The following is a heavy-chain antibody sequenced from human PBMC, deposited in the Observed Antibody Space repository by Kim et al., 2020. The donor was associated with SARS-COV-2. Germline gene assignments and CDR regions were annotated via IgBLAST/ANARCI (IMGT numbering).Heavy chain of an antibody. CDR1: GFTFSDYY. V-gene: IGHV3-11*01. CDR3: ARGQERWLQLGAAFDI. D-gene: IGHD1-1*01. Sequence: GGSLRLSCAASGFTFSDYYMSWIRQAPGKGLEWVSYISSSGSTIYYADSVKGRFTISRDNAKNSVYLQMNSLRAEDTAVYYCARGQERWLQLGAAFDIWGQGTLVTVSS. J-gene: IGHJ3*02. CDR2: ISSSGSTI.